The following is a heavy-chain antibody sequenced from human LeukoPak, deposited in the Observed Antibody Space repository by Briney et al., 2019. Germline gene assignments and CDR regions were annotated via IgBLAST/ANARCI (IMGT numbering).Heavy chain of an antibody. V-gene: IGHV3-30*01. Sequence: GGSLRLSCAASGFTLSPYATHWIRQAPGKGLEWVAVISDDGSDKYYADSVKGRFNISRDTSKNTLYLQINSLKIEDTAVYYCARDLYSKGWFPDLWGQGTRVAVSS. D-gene: IGHD6-19*01. J-gene: IGHJ4*02. CDR1: GFTLSPYA. CDR2: ISDDGSDK. CDR3: ARDLYSKGWFPDL.